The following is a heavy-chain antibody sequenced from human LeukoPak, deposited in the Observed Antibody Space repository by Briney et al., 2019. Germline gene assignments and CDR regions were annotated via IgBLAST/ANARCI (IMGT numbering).Heavy chain of an antibody. V-gene: IGHV1-18*04. CDR2: IIPIFGTA. Sequence: ASVKVSCKASGYTFTGYYMHWVRQAPGQGLEWMGGIIPIFGTANYAQKLQGRVTMTTDTSTSTAYMELTSLRSDDTAVYYCARGSGWSLDYWGQGTLVTVSS. CDR3: ARGSGWSLDY. J-gene: IGHJ4*02. D-gene: IGHD6-19*01. CDR1: GYTFTGYY.